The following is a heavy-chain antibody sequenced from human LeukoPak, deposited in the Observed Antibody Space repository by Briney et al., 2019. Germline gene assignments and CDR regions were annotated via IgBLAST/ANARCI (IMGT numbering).Heavy chain of an antibody. V-gene: IGHV1-46*01. Sequence: ASVKVSCKASGYTFTSYYMHWVRQAPGQGLEWMGIINPSGGSTSYAQKFQGRVTMTRDTSTTTVYMELSSLRSEDTAVYYCARGFGGSGPWSYHGMDVWGQGTTVTVSS. CDR3: ARGFGGSGPWSYHGMDV. CDR1: GYTFTSYY. CDR2: INPSGGST. J-gene: IGHJ6*02. D-gene: IGHD3-10*01.